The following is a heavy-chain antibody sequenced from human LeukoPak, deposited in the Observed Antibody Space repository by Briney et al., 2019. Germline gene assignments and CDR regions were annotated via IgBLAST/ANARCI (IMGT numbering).Heavy chain of an antibody. CDR2: FYNSGTT. J-gene: IGHJ4*02. V-gene: IGHV4-59*11. CDR1: GGSISSHY. D-gene: IGHD3/OR15-3a*01. Sequence: SETLSLTCTVSGGSISSHYWRWIRQPPGKGLEWIGYFYNSGTTNNNPSLKSRVTLSLDKSRTKFSLKMTSVSAADTPLYFTGRGVYDFWGDYYFYYWGQGALVTVSS. CDR3: GRGVYDFWGDYYFYY.